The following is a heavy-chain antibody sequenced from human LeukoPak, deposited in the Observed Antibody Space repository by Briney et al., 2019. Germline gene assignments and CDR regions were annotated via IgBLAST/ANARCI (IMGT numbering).Heavy chain of an antibody. CDR1: GYTFIGYY. V-gene: IGHV1-2*02. Sequence: ASVKVSCKASGYTFIGYYMHWVRQAPGQGREWMGWINPNSGGPHYAQKFQGRITMTRDTSISTGYMERSRLRSDDTAVYYCARVDVQVGGYCSSTSCYDSSSAFDIWGQGTMVTVSS. J-gene: IGHJ3*02. CDR3: ARVDVQVGGYCSSTSCYDSSSAFDI. CDR2: INPNSGGP. D-gene: IGHD2-2*01.